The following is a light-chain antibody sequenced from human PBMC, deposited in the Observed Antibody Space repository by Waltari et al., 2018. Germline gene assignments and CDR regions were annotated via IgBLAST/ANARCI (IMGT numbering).Light chain of an antibody. CDR1: QSVSGD. Sequence: EVVMTQSPVTLSVSPGERATLSCRASQSVSGDLAWYQQKPGQAPRLLIHGASTRATGIPVRFSGSGSGTEFTLTSSSLQSEDLAIYYCQQYNNWPPTFGGGTKVEIK. J-gene: IGKJ4*01. CDR3: QQYNNWPPT. CDR2: GAS. V-gene: IGKV3-15*01.